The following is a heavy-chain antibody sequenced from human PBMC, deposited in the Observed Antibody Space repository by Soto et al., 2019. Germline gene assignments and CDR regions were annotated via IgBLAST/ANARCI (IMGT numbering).Heavy chain of an antibody. CDR3: ERGRHGGAAD. CDR1: GGSFSGYY. D-gene: IGHD4-17*01. Sequence: QVQLQLWGAGLLKPSETLSLTCAVYGGSFSGYYWSWIRQPPGKGLEWIGEINPSGSTNYTPSLKSRVSISVDTSKNQFSLTLSSVTAADTAVYYCERGRHGGAADWGQGTLVTVSS. V-gene: IGHV4-34*01. CDR2: INPSGST. J-gene: IGHJ4*02.